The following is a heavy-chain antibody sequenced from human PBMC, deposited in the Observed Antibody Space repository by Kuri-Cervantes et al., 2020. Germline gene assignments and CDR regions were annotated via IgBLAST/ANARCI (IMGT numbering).Heavy chain of an antibody. CDR2: ISYDGSNK. CDR1: GFTFSSYA. V-gene: IGHV3-30-3*01. J-gene: IGHJ6*02. CDR3: ARDSGSYSTYGMAV. Sequence: LSLTCGASGFTFSSYAMHRVRQAPGKGLEWVAVISYDGSNKYYADSVKSRFTISRDNSKNKQYLQMNSLRAEDTAVYYCARDSGSYSTYGMAVWGQGTTVTVSS. D-gene: IGHD1-26*01.